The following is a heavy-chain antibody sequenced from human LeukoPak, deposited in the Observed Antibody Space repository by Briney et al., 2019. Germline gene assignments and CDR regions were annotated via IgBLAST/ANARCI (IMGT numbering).Heavy chain of an antibody. CDR2: ISYDGSNY. CDR1: GFTFSNYA. CDR3: AREPYSSGWYFSYYFDY. J-gene: IGHJ4*02. Sequence: GGSLRLSCAASGFTFSNYAMHWVRQAPGKGLEWVAVISYDGSNYFYADSVKGRFTISRVNSKNTLYLQMNSLRAEDTAVYYCAREPYSSGWYFSYYFDYWGQGTLVTVSS. D-gene: IGHD6-19*01. V-gene: IGHV3-30-3*01.